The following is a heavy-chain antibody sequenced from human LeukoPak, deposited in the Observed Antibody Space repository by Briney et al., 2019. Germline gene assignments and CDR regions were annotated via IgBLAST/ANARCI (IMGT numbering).Heavy chain of an antibody. V-gene: IGHV1-69*05. Sequence: ASVKVSCKASGGTFSSYAISWVRQRPGQGLEWMGGIIPIFGTANYAQKFQGRVTITTDESTSTAYMELSSLRSEDTAVYYCAGGYSYGYYYMDVWGKGTTVTVSS. J-gene: IGHJ6*03. D-gene: IGHD5-18*01. CDR1: GGTFSSYA. CDR2: IIPIFGTA. CDR3: AGGYSYGYYYMDV.